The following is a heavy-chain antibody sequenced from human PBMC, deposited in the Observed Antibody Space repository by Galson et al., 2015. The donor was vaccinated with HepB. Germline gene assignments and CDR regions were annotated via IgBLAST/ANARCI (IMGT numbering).Heavy chain of an antibody. CDR1: GGTFSSYA. Sequence: SVKVSCKASGGTFSSYAISWVRQAPGQGLEWMGGIIPIFGTANYAQKFQGRVTITADESTSTAYMELSSLRSEDTAVYYCARVSGYSGYDEVFDYWGQGTLVTVSS. CDR3: ARVSGYSGYDEVFDY. CDR2: IIPIFGTA. V-gene: IGHV1-69*13. D-gene: IGHD5-12*01. J-gene: IGHJ4*02.